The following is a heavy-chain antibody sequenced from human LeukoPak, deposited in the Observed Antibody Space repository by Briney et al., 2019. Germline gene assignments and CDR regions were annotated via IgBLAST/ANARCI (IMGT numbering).Heavy chain of an antibody. Sequence: PSETLSLTCAVYGGSFSGYYWSWIRQPPGKGLEWIGEINHSGSTNYNPSLKSRVTISVDTSKNQFSLKLSSVTAADTAVYYCARGDFLSGYYTRRSFDYWGQGTLVTVSS. J-gene: IGHJ4*02. D-gene: IGHD3-3*01. CDR2: INHSGST. CDR1: GGSFSGYY. CDR3: ARGDFLSGYYTRRSFDY. V-gene: IGHV4-34*01.